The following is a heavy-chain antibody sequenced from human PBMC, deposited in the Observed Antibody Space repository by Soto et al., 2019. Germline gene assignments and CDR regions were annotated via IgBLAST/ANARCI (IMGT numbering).Heavy chain of an antibody. D-gene: IGHD3-22*01. CDR2: TNSDGTDS. Sequence: SLRLSCAAAGFDFEDYAMHWVRQVPGKGLEWVSLTNSDGTDSYYADSVKGRFTISRDNAKTTLYLQMDRLRPEDTALYFCAKSLYYYDSSPLDHWGQGTLVTASS. CDR1: GFDFEDYA. CDR3: AKSLYYYDSSPLDH. J-gene: IGHJ4*02. V-gene: IGHV3-43D*04.